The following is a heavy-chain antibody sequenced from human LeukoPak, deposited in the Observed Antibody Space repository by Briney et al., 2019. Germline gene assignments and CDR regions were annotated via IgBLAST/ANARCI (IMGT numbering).Heavy chain of an antibody. J-gene: IGHJ4*02. V-gene: IGHV4-30-4*08. CDR1: GGSVSSGDYY. CDR2: IYYSGST. D-gene: IGHD1-26*01. CDR3: AREWEPYYFDY. Sequence: PSETLSLTCTVSGGSVSSGDYYWSWIRQPPGKGLEWIGYIYYSGSTYYNPSLKSRVTISVDTSKNQFSLKLSSVTAADTAVYYRAREWEPYYFDYWGQGTLVTVSS.